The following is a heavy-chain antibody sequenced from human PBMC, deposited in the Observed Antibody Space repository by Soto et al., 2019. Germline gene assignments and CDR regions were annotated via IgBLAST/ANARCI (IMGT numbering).Heavy chain of an antibody. V-gene: IGHV1-8*01. D-gene: IGHD3-10*01. CDR2: MNPNSGNT. CDR3: ARGRESRGSLY. Sequence: QVQLVQSGAEVKKPGASVKVSCKASGYTFTSYDINWVRQATGQGLEWMGWMNPNSGNTGYAQKFQGRVPMTRNTSLSTAYMELSSMRSDDTAAYYCARGRESRGSLYWGQGTRVTVSS. J-gene: IGHJ4*02. CDR1: GYTFTSYD.